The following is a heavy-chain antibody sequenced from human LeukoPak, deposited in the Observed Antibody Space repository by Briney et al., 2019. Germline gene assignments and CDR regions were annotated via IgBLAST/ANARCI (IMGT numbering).Heavy chain of an antibody. J-gene: IGHJ6*02. V-gene: IGHV3-30*02. Sequence: GGSLRLSCAASGFTFSSYGMHWVRQAPGKGLEWVAFIRYDGSNKYYADSVKGRFTISRDNSKNTLYLQMNSLRAEDTAVYYCARDPDGYCSGGSCYEDYYYGMDVWGQGTTVTVSS. CDR3: ARDPDGYCSGGSCYEDYYYGMDV. CDR1: GFTFSSYG. CDR2: IRYDGSNK. D-gene: IGHD2-15*01.